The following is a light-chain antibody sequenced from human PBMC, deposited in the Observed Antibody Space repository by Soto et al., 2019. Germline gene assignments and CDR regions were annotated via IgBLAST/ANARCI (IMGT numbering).Light chain of an antibody. Sequence: DIEMTQSPSSLSASVGDRVTITCRASQSISSYLNWYQQKPGKVPKLLIYAASSLQSGGPPRFSGSGSGTDFTLTISSLQPEDFATYYCQQSYGTPLTFGGGTKVEIK. CDR1: QSISSY. CDR2: AAS. J-gene: IGKJ4*01. CDR3: QQSYGTPLT. V-gene: IGKV1-39*01.